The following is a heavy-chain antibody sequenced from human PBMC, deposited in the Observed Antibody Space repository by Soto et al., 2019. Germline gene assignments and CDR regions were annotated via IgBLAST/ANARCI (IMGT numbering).Heavy chain of an antibody. CDR1: GCTFSGYY. V-gene: IGHV1-2*02. Sequence: AAVKVSCKASGCTFSGYYIHWLLQAPGQGLEWMGWINPNSGGTNYAQKFQGRVTVTRDTPTSTAYMELSRLTSDDTAVYYCARSLTEGYCTITGCYTRPLYGMDVWGQGTTVTVSS. CDR3: ARSLTEGYCTITGCYTRPLYGMDV. J-gene: IGHJ6*02. D-gene: IGHD2-2*02. CDR2: INPNSGGT.